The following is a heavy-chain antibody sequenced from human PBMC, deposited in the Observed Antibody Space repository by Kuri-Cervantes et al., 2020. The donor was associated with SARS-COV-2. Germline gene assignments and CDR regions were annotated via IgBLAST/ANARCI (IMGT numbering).Heavy chain of an antibody. CDR1: GFTFSSYW. Sequence: GESLKISCAASGFTFSSYWMSWVRQAPGKGLEWVANIKQDGSEKYYVDSVKGRFTISRDNAKNSLYLQMNSLRAEDTAVYYCECPGKTPAAYWGQGTLVTVSS. CDR2: IKQDGSEK. J-gene: IGHJ4*02. D-gene: IGHD5/OR15-5a*01. V-gene: IGHV3-7*01. CDR3: ECPGKTPAAY.